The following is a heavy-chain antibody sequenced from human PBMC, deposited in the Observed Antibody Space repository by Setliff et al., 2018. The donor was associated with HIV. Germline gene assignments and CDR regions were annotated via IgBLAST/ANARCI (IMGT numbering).Heavy chain of an antibody. CDR2: VYTSGST. CDR1: GGSMSTYY. CDR3: ARRSIVGVTRGYYYYALDV. J-gene: IGHJ6*02. Sequence: SETLSLTCSVSGGSMSTYYWSWIRQPAGKRLEWIGRVYTSGSTIYNPSLRSRVTMSVDTSRNQFSLQLTSVTAADTAVYYCARRSIVGVTRGYYYYALDVWGQGTTVTVSS. D-gene: IGHD1-26*01. V-gene: IGHV4-4*07.